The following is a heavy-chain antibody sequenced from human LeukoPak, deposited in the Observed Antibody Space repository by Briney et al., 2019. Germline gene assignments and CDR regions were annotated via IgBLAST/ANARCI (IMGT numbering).Heavy chain of an antibody. CDR1: GFTFSDYW. CDR3: ASALTTVTPHFHY. Sequence: GGSLRLSCAASGFTFSDYWMHWVRQAPGKGLVWVSRIDTDGSSATYADSVKGRFTISRDNAKNTVYLQMNSLSVGDTGVYYCASALTTVTPHFHYWGQGTLVTVSS. D-gene: IGHD4-17*01. J-gene: IGHJ4*02. V-gene: IGHV3-74*01. CDR2: IDTDGSSA.